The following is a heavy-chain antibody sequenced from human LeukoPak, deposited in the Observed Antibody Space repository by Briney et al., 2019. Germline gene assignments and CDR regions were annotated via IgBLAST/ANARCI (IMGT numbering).Heavy chain of an antibody. Sequence: GGSLRLSCAASGFTFSSYAMSWVCQAPGKGLEWVSAISGSGGSTYYADSVKGRFTISRDDSKNTLYLQMNSLRAEDTAVYYCAKSSRVVGSNWFDPWGQGTLVTVSS. J-gene: IGHJ5*02. CDR3: AKSSRVVGSNWFDP. D-gene: IGHD1-26*01. V-gene: IGHV3-23*01. CDR1: GFTFSSYA. CDR2: ISGSGGST.